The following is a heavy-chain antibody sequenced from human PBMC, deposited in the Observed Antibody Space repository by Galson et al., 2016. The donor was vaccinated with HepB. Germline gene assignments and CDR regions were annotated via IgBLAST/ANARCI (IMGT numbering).Heavy chain of an antibody. V-gene: IGHV5-51*01. J-gene: IGHJ4*02. Sequence: QSGAEVKKPGESLRISCKGSGYSFTDYWIGWVRQMPGKGLEWMGIIYPGDSHTRYSPAFQGQVTISADQSISTAYLQWSILKASDTAIYYCARRLTHDSKIWDIDYWGQGTLVTVSS. D-gene: IGHD3-16*01. CDR2: IYPGDSHT. CDR3: ARRLTHDSKIWDIDY. CDR1: GYSFTDYW.